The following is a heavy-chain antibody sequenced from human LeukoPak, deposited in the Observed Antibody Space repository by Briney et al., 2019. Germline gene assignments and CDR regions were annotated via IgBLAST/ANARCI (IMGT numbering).Heavy chain of an antibody. Sequence: AGGSLRLSCTASGFTLSNIWMSWVRQAPGKGLEWVGRIKSETDGGTTDYAAPVKGTFTISRDDSENTLYLQMNSLKTEDTAVYYCTRRSSAAGRQYFDCWGQGTLVTVSS. J-gene: IGHJ4*02. V-gene: IGHV3-15*01. CDR1: GFTLSNIW. D-gene: IGHD6-13*01. CDR3: TRRSSAAGRQYFDC. CDR2: IKSETDGGTT.